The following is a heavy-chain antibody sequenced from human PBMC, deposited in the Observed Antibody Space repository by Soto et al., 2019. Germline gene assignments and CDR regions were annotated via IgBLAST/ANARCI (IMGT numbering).Heavy chain of an antibody. CDR2: IYYSGST. V-gene: IGHV4-30-4*01. CDR3: ARTPPLGYFDY. Sequence: SETLSLTCTVSGGSISSGDYYWSWIRQPPGKGLEWIGYIYYSGSTYYNPSLKSRVTISVDTSKNQFSLRLSSVTAADTAVYYCARTPPLGYFDYWGQGTLVTVSS. J-gene: IGHJ4*02. CDR1: GGSISSGDYY.